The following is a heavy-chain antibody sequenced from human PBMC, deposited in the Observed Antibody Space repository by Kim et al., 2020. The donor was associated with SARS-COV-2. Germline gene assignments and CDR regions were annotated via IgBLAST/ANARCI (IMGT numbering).Heavy chain of an antibody. CDR3: AGASYMQWELSLYGFDY. J-gene: IGHJ4*02. CDR2: IYSSGSA. V-gene: IGHV4-31*03. Sequence: SETLSLTCTVSGVSISSGNYYWSWIRQHPGKGLEWIGNIYSSGSAYYNPSLKSRVTLSVDTSKNQFSLRLSSVTAADTAVYYCAGASYMQWELSLYGFDYWGQGTLVTVSS. D-gene: IGHD3-16*02. CDR1: GVSISSGNYY.